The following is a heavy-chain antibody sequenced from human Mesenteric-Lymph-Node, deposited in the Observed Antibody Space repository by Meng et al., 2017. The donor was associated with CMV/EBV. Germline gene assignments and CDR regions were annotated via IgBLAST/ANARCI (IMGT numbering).Heavy chain of an antibody. J-gene: IGHJ4*02. V-gene: IGHV3-11*04. Sequence: GESLKISCAASGFTFSDYYMNWIRQAPGKGLEWVSYISSVGSTIYYADSVKGRFTISRDNSKNTLYLQMNSLRAEDTAVYYCARDVLEGYCTSTSCHPPDYWGQGTLVTVSS. D-gene: IGHD2-2*01. CDR3: ARDVLEGYCTSTSCHPPDY. CDR2: ISSVGSTI. CDR1: GFTFSDYY.